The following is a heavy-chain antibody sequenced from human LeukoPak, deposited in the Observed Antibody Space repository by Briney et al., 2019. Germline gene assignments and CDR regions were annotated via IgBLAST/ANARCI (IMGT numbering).Heavy chain of an antibody. CDR3: ARLPAYCSSTSCYYDY. D-gene: IGHD2-2*01. CDR1: GFTFSTYW. J-gene: IGHJ4*02. Sequence: GGSLRLSCAASGFTFSTYWMHWVRQAPGKGLVWVSTITNTGEATYFADSVKGRFTSSRDNSKNTLYLQMNSLRAEDTAVYYCARLPAYCSSTSCYYDYWGQGTLVTVSS. CDR2: ITNTGEAT. V-gene: IGHV3-74*01.